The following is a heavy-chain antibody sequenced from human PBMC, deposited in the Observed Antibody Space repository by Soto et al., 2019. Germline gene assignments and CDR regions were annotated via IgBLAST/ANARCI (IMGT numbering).Heavy chain of an antibody. J-gene: IGHJ1*01. Sequence: ASVKVSCKASGYTLTSYGISWVRQAPGQGLEWMGWISAYNGNTNYAQKLQGRVTMTTDTSTSTAYMELRSLRSDDTAVYYCARDRLGAEYFQHWGQGTLVTVSS. CDR2: ISAYNGNT. CDR1: GYTLTSYG. CDR3: ARDRLGAEYFQH. D-gene: IGHD6-19*01. V-gene: IGHV1-18*01.